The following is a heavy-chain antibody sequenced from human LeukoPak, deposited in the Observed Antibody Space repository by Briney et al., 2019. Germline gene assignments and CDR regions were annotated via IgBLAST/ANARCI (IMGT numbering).Heavy chain of an antibody. CDR2: INSDGSST. D-gene: IGHD1-26*01. Sequence: GGSLRLSCAASGFTFSSYAMSWVRQAPGKGLVWVSRINSDGSSTSYADSVKGRFTISRDNAKNTLYLQMSSLRAEDTAVYYCARAGAPLSYYFMDVWGKGTTVTVSS. J-gene: IGHJ6*03. CDR1: GFTFSSYA. V-gene: IGHV3-74*01. CDR3: ARAGAPLSYYFMDV.